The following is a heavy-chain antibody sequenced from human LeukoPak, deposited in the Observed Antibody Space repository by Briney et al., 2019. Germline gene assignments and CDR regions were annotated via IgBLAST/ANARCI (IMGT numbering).Heavy chain of an antibody. CDR3: ARGRGTIFGVGLRFDP. CDR2: NNHSGST. Sequence: SETLSLTCAVYVGSFSGYYWSWIRQPPGKGLEWIGENNHSGSTNYNPSLKSRVTISVDTSKNQFSLKLSSVTAADTAVYYCARGRGTIFGVGLRFDPWGQGTLVTVSS. J-gene: IGHJ5*02. CDR1: VGSFSGYY. V-gene: IGHV4-34*01. D-gene: IGHD3-3*01.